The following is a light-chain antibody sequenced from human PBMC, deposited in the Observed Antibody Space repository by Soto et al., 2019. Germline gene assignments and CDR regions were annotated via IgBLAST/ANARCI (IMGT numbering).Light chain of an antibody. V-gene: IGLV2-14*03. J-gene: IGLJ1*01. CDR1: SSDVGGYNY. CDR3: YSYTNSNTYV. Sequence: QSALTQPASVSGSPGQSITISCTGTSSDVGGYNYVSWYQHHPGKVPQLMIYDVSNRPSGVSNRFSGSKSGNTASLTISGLQAEDEADYYCYSYTNSNTYVFGTGTKLTVL. CDR2: DVS.